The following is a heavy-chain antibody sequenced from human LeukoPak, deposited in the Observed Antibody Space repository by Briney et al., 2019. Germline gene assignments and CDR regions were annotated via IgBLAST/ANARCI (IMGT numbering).Heavy chain of an antibody. D-gene: IGHD2-21*01. CDR1: GFIFNNYA. J-gene: IGHJ3*02. CDR3: GRDWALDI. Sequence: GRSLRLSCAASGFIFNNYAMSWVRQAPGKGLEWVSAISDRGNSIKYAGSVRGRFTVSRDNSENILYLQMNSLRLEDTALYYCGRDWALDIWGQGTMVTVSS. CDR2: ISDRGNSI. V-gene: IGHV3-23*01.